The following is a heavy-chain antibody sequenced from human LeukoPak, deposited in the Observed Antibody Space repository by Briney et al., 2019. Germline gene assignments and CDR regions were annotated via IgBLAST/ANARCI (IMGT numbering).Heavy chain of an antibody. CDR2: IRYDGSNK. Sequence: GGSLRLSCAASGFTFSSYGMHWVRQAPGKGLEWVAFIRYDGSNKYYADSVKGRFTISRDNSKNTLYLQMNSLRAEDTAVYYCAKGGRYCSGGSCSANYFDYWGQGTLVTVSS. CDR1: GFTFSSYG. J-gene: IGHJ4*02. D-gene: IGHD2-15*01. V-gene: IGHV3-30*02. CDR3: AKGGRYCSGGSCSANYFDY.